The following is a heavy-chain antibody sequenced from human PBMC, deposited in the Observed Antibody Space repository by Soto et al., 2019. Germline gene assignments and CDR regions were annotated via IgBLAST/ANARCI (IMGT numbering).Heavy chain of an antibody. CDR1: GFTFSSGYS. CDR3: AKSIAVASPFDY. Sequence: GGSLRLSCAASGFTFSSGYSMNWVRQAPGKGLEGVSSISSRSTNKYYADSVKGRFTISRYNSKNTLYLQMNSLRAEYTAVYYCAKSIAVASPFDYWGQGTLVTVSS. D-gene: IGHD6-19*01. CDR2: ISSRSTNK. V-gene: IGHV3-21*01. J-gene: IGHJ4*02.